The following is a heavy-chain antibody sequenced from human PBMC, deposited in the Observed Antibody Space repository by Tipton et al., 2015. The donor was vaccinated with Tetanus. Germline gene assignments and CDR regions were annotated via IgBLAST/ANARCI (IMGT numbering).Heavy chain of an antibody. Sequence: QLVQSGADVKKPGESLKISCKASGYSFTSHWIGWVRQMPGKGLEWMGMIFPDDSDTRYSPSFQGHVTFSVDKSPSTVYLQWSSLKASDPAIFFCARIFSTPAPFDHWGQGTLVAVSS. CDR2: IFPDDSDT. V-gene: IGHV5-51*01. CDR3: ARIFSTPAPFDH. D-gene: IGHD2-2*01. CDR1: GYSFTSHW. J-gene: IGHJ4*02.